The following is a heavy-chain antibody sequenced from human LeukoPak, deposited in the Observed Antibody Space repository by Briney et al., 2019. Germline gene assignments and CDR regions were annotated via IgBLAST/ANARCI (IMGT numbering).Heavy chain of an antibody. CDR1: GFTFSRHG. J-gene: IGHJ4*02. Sequence: GGTLRLSCVASGFTFSRHGMNWVRQAPGKGLEWVSGISPSGDIKYYVDSVKGRFTVSRDNSKNTLYLQMNSLRAEDTAVYYCARRSAYYDFWSGYYEFDYWGQGTLVTVSS. D-gene: IGHD3-3*01. V-gene: IGHV3-23*01. CDR2: ISPSGDIK. CDR3: ARRSAYYDFWSGYYEFDY.